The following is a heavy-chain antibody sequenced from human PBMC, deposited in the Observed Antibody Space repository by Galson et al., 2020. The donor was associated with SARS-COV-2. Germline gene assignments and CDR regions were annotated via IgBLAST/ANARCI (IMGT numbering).Heavy chain of an antibody. V-gene: IGHV3-30*04. J-gene: IGHJ6*02. CDR1: GFSFSNFG. Sequence: GGSLRLSCEASGFSFSNFGMHWVRQAPGKGLEWVAVISADGTNKHYADFEKGRFTISRDNSKNTLFLQMNSLRAEDTAVYYCVRDGCGSDCFPELDFYYGVDVWGQGTTVTVSS. CDR3: VRDGCGSDCFPELDFYYGVDV. CDR2: ISADGTNK. D-gene: IGHD2-21*02.